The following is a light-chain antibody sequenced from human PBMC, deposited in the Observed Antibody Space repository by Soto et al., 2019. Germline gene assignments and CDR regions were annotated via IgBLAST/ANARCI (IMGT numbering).Light chain of an antibody. J-gene: IGKJ2*01. CDR2: SAS. CDR3: QHSYSTPHT. Sequence: DIQMTQSPSSLSASVGDRVTITCRASQGFSAYLLWYQQTQGRAPKLLIYSASNLVCGFPWRFSGSGSWTSFTLTIRSLQTEVFATYYCQHSYSTPHTFGQGTQVET. V-gene: IGKV1-39*01. CDR1: QGFSAY.